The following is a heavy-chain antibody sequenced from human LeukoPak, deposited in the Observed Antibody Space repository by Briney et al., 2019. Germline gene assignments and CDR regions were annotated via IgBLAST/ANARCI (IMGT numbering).Heavy chain of an antibody. Sequence: PSETLSLTCTVSGGSISSYYWSWIRQPPGKGLEWLGYIYYSGSTNYNPSLKSRVTISVDTSKNQFSLKLSSVTAADTAVYYCARVQYYDFWSGPRDAFDIWGQGTMVTVSS. J-gene: IGHJ3*02. CDR1: GGSISSYY. D-gene: IGHD3-3*01. CDR2: IYYSGST. V-gene: IGHV4-59*01. CDR3: ARVQYYDFWSGPRDAFDI.